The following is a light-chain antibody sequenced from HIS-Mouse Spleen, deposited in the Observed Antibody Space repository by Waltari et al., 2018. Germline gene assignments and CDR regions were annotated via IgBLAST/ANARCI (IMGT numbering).Light chain of an antibody. CDR2: EVS. CDR1: SSDVGGYNS. J-gene: IGLJ2*01. CDR3: SSYAGSNNFVV. V-gene: IGLV2-8*01. Sequence: QSALTQPPSASGSPGQSVTSSCTGPSSDVGGYNSVSCYQQHPGKAPKLMIYEVSKRPSGVPDRFSGSKSGNTASLTVSGLQAEDEADYYCSSYAGSNNFVVFGGGTKLTVL.